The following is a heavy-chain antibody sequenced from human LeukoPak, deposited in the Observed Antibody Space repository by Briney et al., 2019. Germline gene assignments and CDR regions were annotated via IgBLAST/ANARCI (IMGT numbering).Heavy chain of an antibody. CDR1: GFTVSSNY. D-gene: IGHD2-15*01. J-gene: IGHJ4*02. CDR3: AKEFCSGGSCNLVY. CDR2: ISSTSTYT. V-gene: IGHV3-11*05. Sequence: GGSLRLSCAASGFTVSSNYMSWVRQAPGKGLEWVSYISSTSTYTNYADSVKGRFTISRDNAKNSLYLQMNSLRAEDTAVYYCAKEFCSGGSCNLVYWGQGTLVTVSS.